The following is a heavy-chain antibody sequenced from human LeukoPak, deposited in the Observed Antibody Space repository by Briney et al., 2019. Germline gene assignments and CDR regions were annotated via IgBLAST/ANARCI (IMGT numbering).Heavy chain of an antibody. CDR3: ATDRGWRTSGYYLYYFEY. Sequence: PGGSLRLSCAASGFTFSRYAGHWVRQAPGKGLEWVASIKHDGSEKYYVDSVRGRFTISRDNTMNSLYLQMSSLRAEDTAVYYCATDRGWRTSGYYLYYFEYWGQGTLVTFSS. V-gene: IGHV3-7*01. D-gene: IGHD3-3*01. CDR1: GFTFSRYA. CDR2: IKHDGSEK. J-gene: IGHJ4*02.